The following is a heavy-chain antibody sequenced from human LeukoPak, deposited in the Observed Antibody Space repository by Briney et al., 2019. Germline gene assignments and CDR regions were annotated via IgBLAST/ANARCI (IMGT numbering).Heavy chain of an antibody. V-gene: IGHV3-23*01. Sequence: GGSLRLSCAASGFTFSSYALSWVRQAPGKGLEWVSSITGSAGSTYYADSVKGRFSISRDNSKNTLYLQMNSLRAEDTAVYYCAKVGSERRLNGNVDYWGQGTLVTFSS. CDR2: ITGSAGST. CDR3: AKVGSERRLNGNVDY. J-gene: IGHJ4*02. D-gene: IGHD1-26*01. CDR1: GFTFSSYA.